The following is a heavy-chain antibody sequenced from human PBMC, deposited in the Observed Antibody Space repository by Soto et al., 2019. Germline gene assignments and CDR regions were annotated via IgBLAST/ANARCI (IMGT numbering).Heavy chain of an antibody. CDR1: GFTFSSYA. Sequence: VQLLESGGGLVQPGGSLRLSCAASGFTFSSYAMSWVRQAPGKGLEWVSAISGSGGSTYYADSVKGRFTISRDNSKNTLYLQMNSLRAEDTAVYYCATPGRYCSGGSCYSFDYWGQGTLVTVSS. CDR3: ATPGRYCSGGSCYSFDY. J-gene: IGHJ4*02. D-gene: IGHD2-15*01. CDR2: ISGSGGST. V-gene: IGHV3-23*01.